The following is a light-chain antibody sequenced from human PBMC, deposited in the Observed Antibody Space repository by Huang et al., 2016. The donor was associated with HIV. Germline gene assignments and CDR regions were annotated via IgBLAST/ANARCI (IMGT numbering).Light chain of an antibody. CDR2: SAS. J-gene: IGKJ1*01. CDR3: QHYNNWPWWT. CDR1: QSVTSN. V-gene: IGKV3-15*01. Sequence: EVVMTQSPAILSVSPGERATLSCRASQSVTSNLAWYQQKPGQAPRLLIDSASTRATGIPARVSGSGSVTEFTLTISSLQSEDFAVYYCQHYNNWPWWTFGQGTKVEIK.